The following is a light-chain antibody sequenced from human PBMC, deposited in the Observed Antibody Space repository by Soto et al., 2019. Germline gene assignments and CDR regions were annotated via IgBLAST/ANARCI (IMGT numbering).Light chain of an antibody. Sequence: DIQMTQSPSPLSASVGDRVIITCRASQSISNWLAWYQQKPGKAPNLLIYKASSLKSGVPSRFSGSGSGTEFTLTISSLQPDDFATYYCQQYDTYWTLGQGTKVDIK. V-gene: IGKV1-5*03. CDR3: QQYDTYWT. J-gene: IGKJ1*01. CDR2: KAS. CDR1: QSISNW.